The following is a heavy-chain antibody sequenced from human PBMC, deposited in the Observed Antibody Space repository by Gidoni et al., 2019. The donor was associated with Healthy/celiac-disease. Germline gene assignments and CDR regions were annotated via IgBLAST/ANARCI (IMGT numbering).Heavy chain of an antibody. CDR2: IYTSGSS. D-gene: IGHD1-26*01. J-gene: IGHJ4*02. Sequence: QVQLQESGPGLVKPSQTLSLTCTVSGGSISSGSYYWSWIRQPAGKGLEWIGRIYTSGSSNYNPSLNSRVTISVDRSKNQFSLKLSSVTAADTAVYYCARDRYTSGPPYYFDYWGQGTLVTVSS. CDR1: GGSISSGSYY. CDR3: ARDRYTSGPPYYFDY. V-gene: IGHV4-61*02.